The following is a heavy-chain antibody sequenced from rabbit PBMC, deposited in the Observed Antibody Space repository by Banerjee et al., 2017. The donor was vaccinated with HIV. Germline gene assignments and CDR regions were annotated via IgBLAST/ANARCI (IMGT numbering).Heavy chain of an antibody. J-gene: IGHJ4*01. Sequence: QEQLVESGGGLVQPGASLTLTCTASGFTLSNYWMCWVRQAPGKGLEWIACINTSSGNTVYASWAKGRFTISKTSSTTVTLQMTSLTAADTATYFCARAGYGGSGYAEYFNLWGQGTLVTVS. CDR3: ARAGYGGSGYAEYFNL. CDR2: INTSSGNT. V-gene: IGHV1S45*01. CDR1: GFTLSNYW. D-gene: IGHD8-1*01.